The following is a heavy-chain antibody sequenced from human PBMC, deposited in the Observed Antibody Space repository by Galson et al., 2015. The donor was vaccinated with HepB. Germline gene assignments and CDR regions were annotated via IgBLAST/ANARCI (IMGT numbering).Heavy chain of an antibody. Sequence: SLRLSCAASGFTFSSYAMHWVRQAPGKGLEWVAVISYDGSNKYYADSVKGRFTISRDNSKNTLYLQMNSLRAEDTAVYYCARDGYSSDAGDLDYWGQGTLVAVSS. V-gene: IGHV3-30-3*01. CDR1: GFTFSSYA. J-gene: IGHJ4*02. D-gene: IGHD6-19*01. CDR3: ARDGYSSDAGDLDY. CDR2: ISYDGSNK.